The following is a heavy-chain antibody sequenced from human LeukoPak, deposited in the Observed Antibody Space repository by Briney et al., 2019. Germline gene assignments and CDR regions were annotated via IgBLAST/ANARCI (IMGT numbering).Heavy chain of an antibody. J-gene: IGHJ4*02. CDR3: AKGRGTAVTSAANY. CDR2: ISGSGDNT. CDR1: GFTFSRYA. D-gene: IGHD4-17*01. V-gene: IGHV3-23*01. Sequence: PGGSLRLSCAASGFTFSRYAMSWVRQAPGKGLEWVSSISGSGDNTYYADSVKDRFSISRDNSKTTVSLQMNSLRAEDTAVYYCAKGRGTAVTSAANYWGQGTLVTVSS.